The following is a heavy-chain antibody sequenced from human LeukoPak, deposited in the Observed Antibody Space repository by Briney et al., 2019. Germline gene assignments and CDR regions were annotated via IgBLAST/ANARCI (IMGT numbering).Heavy chain of an antibody. CDR2: ISGSGGST. V-gene: IGHV3-23*01. CDR1: GFTFSRYA. D-gene: IGHD3-22*01. CDR3: AKDSYITYYYDSSGYYSYDAFDI. J-gene: IGHJ3*02. Sequence: PGGSLRLSCAASGFTFSRYATSWVRQAPGKGLEWVSAISGSGGSTSYADSVKGRFTISRDNSKNTLYLQMNSLRAEDTAVYYCAKDSYITYYYDSSGYYSYDAFDIWGQGTMVTVSS.